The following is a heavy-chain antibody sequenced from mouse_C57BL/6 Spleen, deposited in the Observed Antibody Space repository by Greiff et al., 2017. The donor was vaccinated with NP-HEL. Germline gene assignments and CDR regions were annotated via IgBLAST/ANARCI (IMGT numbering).Heavy chain of an antibody. J-gene: IGHJ2*03. D-gene: IGHD1-1*02. CDR1: GYTFTSYW. CDR2: TNPTNGRT. V-gene: IGHV1S81*02. Sequence: QVHVKQSGAELVKAGASVKMSCKASGYTFTSYWMHWVKQRLGQGLEWFAETNPTNGRTYYNEKFKSKATLTVDKSSSTAYMLLSGPTFEDSAVYYCARIKKMVATDGDYWGQGNRLRVSS. CDR3: ARIKKMVATDGDY.